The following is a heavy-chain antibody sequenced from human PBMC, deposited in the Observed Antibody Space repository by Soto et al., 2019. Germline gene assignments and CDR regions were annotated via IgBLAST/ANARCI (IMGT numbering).Heavy chain of an antibody. D-gene: IGHD5-18*01. J-gene: IGHJ4*02. CDR1: GGTFSTYA. Sequence: QVQLVQSGAEVKTPESSVKVSCKAPGGTFSTYAISWVRQAPGQGLEWMGGIIPMFGTANYAQRFQDRVTITADESTNTVYMVLSSLRSEDTAVYFCASGIQLWLRRINNGYSGWGQGTLVTVSS. CDR2: IIPMFGTA. V-gene: IGHV1-69*12. CDR3: ASGIQLWLRRINNGYSG.